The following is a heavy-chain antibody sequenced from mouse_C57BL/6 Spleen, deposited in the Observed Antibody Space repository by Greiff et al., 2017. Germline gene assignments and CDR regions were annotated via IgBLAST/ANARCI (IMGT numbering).Heavy chain of an antibody. J-gene: IGHJ3*01. CDR2: IYPGSGNT. Sequence: VQLQQSGPELVKPGASVKISCKASGYSFTSYYIHWVKQRPGQGLEWIGWIYPGSGNTKYHEKFKGKATLTADTSSSTAYMQLSSLTSEDSAVYYCARSGRSAWFAYWGQGTLVTVSA. V-gene: IGHV1-66*01. CDR3: ARSGRSAWFAY. D-gene: IGHD1-1*01. CDR1: GYSFTSYY.